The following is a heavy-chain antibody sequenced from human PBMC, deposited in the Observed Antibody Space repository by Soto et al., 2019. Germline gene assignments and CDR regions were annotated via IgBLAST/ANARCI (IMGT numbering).Heavy chain of an antibody. J-gene: IGHJ4*02. CDR2: INHSGST. CDR3: ARGTRYSYGYFRFDY. Sequence: SETLSLTCAVYGGSFSGYYWSWIRQPPGKGLEWIGEINHSGSTNYNPSLKSRVTIPVDTSKNQFSLKLSSVTAAETAVYYCARGTRYSYGYFRFDYWGQGTLVTVSS. D-gene: IGHD5-18*01. CDR1: GGSFSGYY. V-gene: IGHV4-34*01.